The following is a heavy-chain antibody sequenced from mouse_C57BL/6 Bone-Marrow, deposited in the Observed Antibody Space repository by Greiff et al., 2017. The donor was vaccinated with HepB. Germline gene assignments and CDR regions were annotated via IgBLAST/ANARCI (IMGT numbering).Heavy chain of an antibody. D-gene: IGHD1-1*01. Sequence: QVQLQQSGAELVKPGASVKISCKASGYAFSSYWMNWVKQRPGKGLEWIGQIYPGDGDTNYNGKFKGKATLTADKSSSTAYMQLSSLTSEDSAVYFCARSIYYYGSSYVYWGQGTTLTVSS. V-gene: IGHV1-80*01. J-gene: IGHJ2*01. CDR1: GYAFSSYW. CDR2: IYPGDGDT. CDR3: ARSIYYYGSSYVY.